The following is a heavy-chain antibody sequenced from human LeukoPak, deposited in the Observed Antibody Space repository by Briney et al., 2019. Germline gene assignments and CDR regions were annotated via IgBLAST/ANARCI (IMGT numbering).Heavy chain of an antibody. V-gene: IGHV4-34*01. D-gene: IGHD2-21*01. Sequence: SETLSHTCAVYGGSFSGYYWSWIRQPPGKGLEWIGEINHSGSTNYNPSLKSRVTISVDTSKNQFSLKLSSVTAEDTAVYYCARDHRVIDAFDIWGQGTMVTVSS. CDR2: INHSGST. CDR3: ARDHRVIDAFDI. J-gene: IGHJ3*02. CDR1: GGSFSGYY.